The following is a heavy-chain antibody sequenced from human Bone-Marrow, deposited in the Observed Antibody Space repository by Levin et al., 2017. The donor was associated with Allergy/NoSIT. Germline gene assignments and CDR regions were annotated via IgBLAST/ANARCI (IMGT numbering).Heavy chain of an antibody. CDR3: AKRVVGATIDY. J-gene: IGHJ4*02. CDR1: GFTFSSYA. V-gene: IGHV3-23*01. Sequence: ASVKVSCAAAGFTFSSYAMNWVRQAPGKGLEWVAEISGGGGSTYYADSVKGRFTISRDNSKNTVYLQMNSLRAEDTAEYYCAKRVVGATIDYWGQGTLVTVSS. CDR2: ISGGGGST. D-gene: IGHD1-26*01.